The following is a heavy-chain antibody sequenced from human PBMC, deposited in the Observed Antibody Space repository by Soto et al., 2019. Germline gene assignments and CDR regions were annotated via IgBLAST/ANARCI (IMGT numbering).Heavy chain of an antibody. D-gene: IGHD2-2*02. V-gene: IGHV3-23*01. CDR1: GSSFNAYA. Sequence: PRGSLILSCAASGSSFNAYAMSSVRQAPGKGLEWVSVISESGGSTPYADSVRGRFTVSRDNSKNSLSLRMNSLREDDTAVYFCAESPGMSYLFDSWGQGFLLTASS. J-gene: IGHJ4*02. CDR3: AESPGMSYLFDS. CDR2: ISESGGST.